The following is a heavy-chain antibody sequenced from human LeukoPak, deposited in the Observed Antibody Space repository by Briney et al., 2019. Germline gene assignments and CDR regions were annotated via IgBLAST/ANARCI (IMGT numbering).Heavy chain of an antibody. D-gene: IGHD2-2*01. Sequence: GASVKVSCKASGGTFSSYAISWVRQAPGQGLEWMGGIIPIFGTANYAQKFQGRVTITADESTSTAYMELSRLRSDDTAVYYCARDRGYCSSTSCFYYYYYYYMDVWGKGTTVTVSS. CDR3: ARDRGYCSSTSCFYYYYYYYMDV. CDR1: GGTFSSYA. V-gene: IGHV1-69*13. CDR2: IIPIFGTA. J-gene: IGHJ6*03.